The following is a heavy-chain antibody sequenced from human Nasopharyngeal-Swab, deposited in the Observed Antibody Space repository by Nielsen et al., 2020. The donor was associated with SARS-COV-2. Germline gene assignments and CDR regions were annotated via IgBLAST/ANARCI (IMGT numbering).Heavy chain of an antibody. D-gene: IGHD2-2*01. Sequence: SCKASGGTFSSYAMHWVRQAPGKGLEWVAVISYDGSNKYYADSVKGRFTISRDNSKNTLYLQMNSLRAEDTAVYYCARAGQIVVVPAATDYWGQGTLVTVSS. J-gene: IGHJ4*02. V-gene: IGHV3-30*04. CDR1: GGTFSSYA. CDR2: ISYDGSNK. CDR3: ARAGQIVVVPAATDY.